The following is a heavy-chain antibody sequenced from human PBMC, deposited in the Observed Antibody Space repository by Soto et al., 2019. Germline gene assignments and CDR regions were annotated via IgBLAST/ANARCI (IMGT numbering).Heavy chain of an antibody. D-gene: IGHD6-19*01. CDR2: IYYSGST. Sequence: SETLSLTCTVSGGSISSSSYYWGWIRQPPGKGLEWIGSIYYSGSTYYNPSLKSRVTISVDTSKNQFSLKLSSVTAADTAVYYCAGVAVTGRGWFDPWGQGTLVIVSS. J-gene: IGHJ5*02. CDR3: AGVAVTGRGWFDP. V-gene: IGHV4-39*01. CDR1: GGSISSSSYY.